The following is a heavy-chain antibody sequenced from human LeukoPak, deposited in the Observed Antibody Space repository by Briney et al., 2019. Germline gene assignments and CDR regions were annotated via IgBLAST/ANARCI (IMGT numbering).Heavy chain of an antibody. Sequence: GGPLRLSCAASGFTFDDYTMHWVRHAPGKGLEWVSLISWDGGSTYYADSVKGRFTISRDNSKNSLYLQMNSLRTEDTALYYCAKGVGGSYYYGMDVWGQGTTVTVSS. CDR3: AKGVGGSYYYGMDV. CDR1: GFTFDDYT. J-gene: IGHJ6*02. V-gene: IGHV3-43*01. CDR2: ISWDGGST. D-gene: IGHD1-26*01.